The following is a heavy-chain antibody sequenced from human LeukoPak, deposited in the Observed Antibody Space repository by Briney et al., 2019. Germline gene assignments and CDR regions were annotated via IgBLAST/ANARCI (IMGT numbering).Heavy chain of an antibody. CDR2: IYYSGSI. D-gene: IGHD3-22*01. V-gene: IGHV4-39*01. Sequence: SETLSLTCTVSGGSISSSSYYWGWIRQSPGKGLEWIGTIYYSGSIYYNPSLKSRVSISVDTSKNQFSLKLSSVTAADTAVYYCARHGYYDSSGYYSSIDYWGQGSLVTVSS. J-gene: IGHJ4*02. CDR3: ARHGYYDSSGYYSSIDY. CDR1: GGSISSSSYY.